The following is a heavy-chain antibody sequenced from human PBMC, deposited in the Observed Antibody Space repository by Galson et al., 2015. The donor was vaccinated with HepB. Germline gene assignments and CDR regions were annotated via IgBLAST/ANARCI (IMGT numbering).Heavy chain of an antibody. V-gene: IGHV1-18*03. CDR2: ISVYNGNT. D-gene: IGHD2-2*01. Sequence: SVKVSCKASGYTFTSYLISWVRQAPGQGLEWMGWISVYNGNTNYAQKLQGRVTMTTDTSTSTTYMELRSLRSDDMAIYYCARVDKYQLLSGYFQHWGQGTLVTVSS. J-gene: IGHJ1*01. CDR1: GYTFTSYL. CDR3: ARVDKYQLLSGYFQH.